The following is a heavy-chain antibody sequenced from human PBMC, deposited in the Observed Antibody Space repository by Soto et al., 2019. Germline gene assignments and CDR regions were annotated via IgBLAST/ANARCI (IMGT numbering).Heavy chain of an antibody. Sequence: GGSLRLSCAASGFTFSSYAMSWVRQAPGKGLEWVSAISGSGGSTYYADSVKGRFTISRDNSKNTLYLQMNSLRAEDTAVYYCGHDSSGYYMSHFDYWGQGTLVTVSS. D-gene: IGHD3-22*01. CDR2: ISGSGGST. V-gene: IGHV3-23*01. J-gene: IGHJ4*02. CDR3: GHDSSGYYMSHFDY. CDR1: GFTFSSYA.